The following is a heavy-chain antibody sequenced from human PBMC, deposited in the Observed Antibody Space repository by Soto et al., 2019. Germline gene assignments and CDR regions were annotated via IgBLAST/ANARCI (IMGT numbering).Heavy chain of an antibody. D-gene: IGHD3-10*01. CDR1: GFTFSTYA. J-gene: IGHJ4*02. V-gene: IGHV3-23*01. CDR2: ITGSGGNT. CDR3: SKGYTYNGLFDY. Sequence: DVQLLESGGGLVQPGGSLRLSCAASGFTFSTYAMSWVRQTPGKGLEWVSTITGSGGNTYYADSVKGRFTISRDNSKHTPLVHMNSLRAEDTAVYYCSKGYTYNGLFDYWGQGTLVTVSS.